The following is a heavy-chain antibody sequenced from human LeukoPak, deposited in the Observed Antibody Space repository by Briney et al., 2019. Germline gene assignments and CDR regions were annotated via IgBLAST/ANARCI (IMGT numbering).Heavy chain of an antibody. Sequence: GGPLRLSCAASGLPFSRYWMLWLRPAPVKGLAWVSLIRGDESSTSYADSVKGRFTISRDNAKNTLFLQMNSLRAEDTAVYYCAGGSTLDRGLVYYWGQGTLVTVSS. CDR3: AGGSTLDRGLVYY. D-gene: IGHD3-10*01. CDR1: GLPFSRYW. V-gene: IGHV3-74*01. CDR2: IRGDESST. J-gene: IGHJ4*02.